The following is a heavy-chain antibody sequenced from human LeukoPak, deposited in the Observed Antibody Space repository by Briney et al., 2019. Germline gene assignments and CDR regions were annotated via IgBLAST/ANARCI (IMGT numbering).Heavy chain of an antibody. CDR2: IYYSGST. D-gene: IGHD6-19*01. V-gene: IGHV4-59*01. CDR1: GGSNSSYY. Sequence: KPSETLSLTCTVSGGSNSSYYWSSIRQPPGKGLEWIGYIYYSGSTNYNPSLKSRVTISVDTSKNQFSLKLSSVTAADTAVYYCARGRLTRNLYSSGWGASDYYYYGMDVWGQGTTVTVSS. J-gene: IGHJ6*02. CDR3: ARGRLTRNLYSSGWGASDYYYYGMDV.